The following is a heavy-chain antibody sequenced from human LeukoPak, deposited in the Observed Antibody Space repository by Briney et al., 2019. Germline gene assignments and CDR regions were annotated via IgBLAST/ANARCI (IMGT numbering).Heavy chain of an antibody. Sequence: QPGGSLRLSCAASGFTFSSYGMHWVRQAPGKGLEWVAVIWYDGSNKYYADSVKGRFTISRDNSKNTLYLQMNSLRAEDTAVYYCARDPEIQSVGATRLLDYWGQGTLVTVSS. CDR1: GFTFSSYG. CDR3: ARDPEIQSVGATRLLDY. V-gene: IGHV3-33*01. CDR2: IWYDGSNK. J-gene: IGHJ4*02. D-gene: IGHD1-26*01.